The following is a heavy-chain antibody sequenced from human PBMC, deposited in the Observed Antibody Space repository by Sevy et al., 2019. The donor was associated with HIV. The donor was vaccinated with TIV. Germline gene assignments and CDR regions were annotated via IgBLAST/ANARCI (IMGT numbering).Heavy chain of an antibody. CDR3: ARAAGEYYYAMDV. Sequence: SETLSLTCTVSGVSISTYYWTWIRQSPGKGLEWLGYIYYGGITNYNPSLKSRGTISVDTSKNHFSLKLTSVTTADTAMYYCARAAGEYYYAMDVWGQGTTVTVSS. J-gene: IGHJ6*02. D-gene: IGHD3-10*01. V-gene: IGHV4-59*01. CDR1: GVSISTYY. CDR2: IYYGGIT.